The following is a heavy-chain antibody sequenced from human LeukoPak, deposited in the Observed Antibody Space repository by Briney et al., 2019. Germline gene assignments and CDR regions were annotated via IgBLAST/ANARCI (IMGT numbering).Heavy chain of an antibody. J-gene: IGHJ4*02. Sequence: PSEALSLTCAVYGGSFSGYYWSWIRQPPGKWLEWIGEINHSGSTNYNPSLKSRVTISVDTSKNQFSLKLSSVTAADTAVYYCARGFNAGNYYWGQGTLVTVSS. CDR2: INHSGST. D-gene: IGHD4-23*01. V-gene: IGHV4-34*01. CDR1: GGSFSGYY. CDR3: ARGFNAGNYY.